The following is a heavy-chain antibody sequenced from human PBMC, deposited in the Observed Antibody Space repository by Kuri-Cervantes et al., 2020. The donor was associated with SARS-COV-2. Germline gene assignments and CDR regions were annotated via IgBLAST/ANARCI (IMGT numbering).Heavy chain of an antibody. V-gene: IGHV4-39*02. D-gene: IGHD2-2*01. Sequence: SETLSLTCTVSGGSISSSSYYWGWIRQPPGKGLEWIGSIYYSGSTYYNPSLKSRVTISVDTSKNQFSLKLSSVTAADTAVYYCARDWRDIVVVPAAPPLYYMDVWGKGTTVTVSS. J-gene: IGHJ6*03. CDR1: GGSISSSSYY. CDR2: IYYSGST. CDR3: ARDWRDIVVVPAAPPLYYMDV.